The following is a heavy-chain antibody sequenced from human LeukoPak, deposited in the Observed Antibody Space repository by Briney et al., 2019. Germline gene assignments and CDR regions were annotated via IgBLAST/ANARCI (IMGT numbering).Heavy chain of an antibody. V-gene: IGHV3-64*01. Sequence: GGSLRLSCAASGFTFSSYAMHWVRQAPGKGLEYVSAISSNGGSTYYANSVKGRFTISRDNSKNTLYLQMGSPRAEDMAVYYCASLSSYSSGWYYGMDVWGQGTTVTVS. D-gene: IGHD6-19*01. CDR3: ASLSSYSSGWYYGMDV. J-gene: IGHJ6*02. CDR1: GFTFSSYA. CDR2: ISSNGGST.